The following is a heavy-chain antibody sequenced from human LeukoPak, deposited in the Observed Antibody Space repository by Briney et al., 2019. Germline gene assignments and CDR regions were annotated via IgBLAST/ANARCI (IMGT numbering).Heavy chain of an antibody. J-gene: IGHJ1*01. V-gene: IGHV3-64*01. CDR2: ISSDGGRT. Sequence: PGGSLRLSCAASGFTLSRYSMHWIRQAPGKGLEYVSAISSDGGRTYYANSVKGRFTISRDISKNTLYLQMGSLRPEDMAVYYCARVDSGSACASWGQGILVTVSS. D-gene: IGHD6-19*01. CDR3: ARVDSGSACAS. CDR1: GFTLSRYS.